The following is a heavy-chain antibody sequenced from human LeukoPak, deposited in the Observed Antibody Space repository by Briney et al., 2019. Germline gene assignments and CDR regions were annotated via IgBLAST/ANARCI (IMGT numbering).Heavy chain of an antibody. CDR3: AREKGNYGDYYYGMDV. V-gene: IGHV1-2*02. Sequence: ASVKVSCKASGYTFTGYYMHWARQAPGQGLEWMGWINPNSGGTNYAQKFQGRVTMTRDTSISTAYMELSRLRSDDTAVYYCAREKGNYGDYYYGMDVWGQGTTVTVSS. J-gene: IGHJ6*02. CDR1: GYTFTGYY. CDR2: INPNSGGT. D-gene: IGHD4-17*01.